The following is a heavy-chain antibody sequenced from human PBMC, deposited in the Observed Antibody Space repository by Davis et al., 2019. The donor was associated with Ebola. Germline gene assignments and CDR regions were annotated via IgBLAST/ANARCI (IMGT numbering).Heavy chain of an antibody. CDR3: ARNDYGDYYFDY. CDR2: ISAYNGNT. D-gene: IGHD4-17*01. J-gene: IGHJ4*02. V-gene: IGHV1-18*01. Sequence: ASVKVSCKASGYTFTSYGISWVRQAPGQGLEWMGWISAYNGNTNYAQKLQGRVTMTTDTSTSTAYMKLRSLRSDDTAVYYCARNDYGDYYFDYWGQGTLVTVSS. CDR1: GYTFTSYG.